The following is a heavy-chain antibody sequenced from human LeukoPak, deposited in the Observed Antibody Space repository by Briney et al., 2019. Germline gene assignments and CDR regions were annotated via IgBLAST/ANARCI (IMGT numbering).Heavy chain of an antibody. CDR1: GGTFSSYA. D-gene: IGHD2-2*01. CDR2: IIPILGIA. CDR3: ARGDASYYYGMDV. J-gene: IGHJ6*02. Sequence: ASVKVSCKASGGTFSSYAISWVRQAPGQGLEWMGRIIPILGIANYAQKFQGRVTITADKSTSTAYMELSSLGSEDTAVYYCARGDASYYYGMDVWGQGTTVTVSS. V-gene: IGHV1-69*04.